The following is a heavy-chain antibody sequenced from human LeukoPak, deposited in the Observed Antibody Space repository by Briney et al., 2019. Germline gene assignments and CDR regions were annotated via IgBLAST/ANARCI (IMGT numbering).Heavy chain of an antibody. J-gene: IGHJ4*02. CDR3: ATIFGRFDY. D-gene: IGHD3-3*01. V-gene: IGHV1-46*01. CDR1: GYTFTSYY. Sequence: ASVKVSCKASGYTFTSYYMHWVRQAPGQGLEWMGIINPSGGSTSYAQKFQGRVTMTRDTSTSTVYMELNSLRAEDTAVYYCATIFGRFDYWGQGTLVTVSS. CDR2: INPSGGST.